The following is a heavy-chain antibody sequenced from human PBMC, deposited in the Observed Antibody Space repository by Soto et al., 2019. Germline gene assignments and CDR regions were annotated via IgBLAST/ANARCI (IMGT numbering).Heavy chain of an antibody. J-gene: IGHJ3*02. D-gene: IGHD7-27*01. CDR2: INPNSGGT. CDR3: ARAPGPTGGDAFDI. Sequence: ASVKVSCKASGYTFTGYYMHWVRQAPGQGLEWMGWINPNSGGTNYAQKFQGWVTMTRDTSISTAYMELSRLRSDDTAVYYCARAPGPTGGDAFDIWGQGTMVTVSS. V-gene: IGHV1-2*04. CDR1: GYTFTGYY.